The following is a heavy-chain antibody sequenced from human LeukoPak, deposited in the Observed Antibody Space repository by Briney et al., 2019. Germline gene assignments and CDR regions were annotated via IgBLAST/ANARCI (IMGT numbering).Heavy chain of an antibody. V-gene: IGHV3-7*01. CDR1: GLTFRSYW. D-gene: IGHD6-13*01. J-gene: IGHJ4*02. Sequence: PGGSLRLSCAVSGLTFRSYWMSWVRQAPGKGLEWVANINQEGSEKYFVDSVKGRFTISRDNAKNSLHLQMNTLRAEDTAVYYCARDGIAAAGTFGNYFDYWGPGTLVTVSS. CDR3: ARDGIAAAGTFGNYFDY. CDR2: INQEGSEK.